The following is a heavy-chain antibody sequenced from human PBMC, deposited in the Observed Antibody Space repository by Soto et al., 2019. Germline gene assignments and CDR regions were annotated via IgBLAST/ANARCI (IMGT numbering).Heavy chain of an antibody. V-gene: IGHV2-5*02. CDR1: GLSLSTCGVG. CDR3: AHSIGYDSSGYPDYYFEY. Sequence: QITLKDTGPTLVKPTQPLTLTCTFSGLSLSTCGVGVGWIRQPPGKALKWLVHIYWDDDKRYSPSLKSMLTITKDTTKHQLVLTMTNMEPVDTATYYCAHSIGYDSSGYPDYYFEYWGQGTLVTVSS. CDR2: IYWDDDK. D-gene: IGHD3-22*01. J-gene: IGHJ4*02.